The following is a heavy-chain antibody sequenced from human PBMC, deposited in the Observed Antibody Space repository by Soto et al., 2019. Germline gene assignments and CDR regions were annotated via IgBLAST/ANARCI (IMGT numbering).Heavy chain of an antibody. V-gene: IGHV4-59*01. CDR2: IYYSGST. J-gene: IGHJ4*02. CDR3: ARSDGRY. CDR1: GGSISSYY. Sequence: QVQLQESGPGLVKPSETLSLTCTVSGGSISSYYWSWIRQPPGKGLEWIGYIYYSGSTNYNPSLXXRXXIPVDTSKNQFSLKLSSVTAAATAVYYCARSDGRYWGQGTLVTVSS.